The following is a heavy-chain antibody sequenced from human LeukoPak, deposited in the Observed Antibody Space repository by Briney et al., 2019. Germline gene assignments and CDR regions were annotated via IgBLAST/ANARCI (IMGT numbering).Heavy chain of an antibody. J-gene: IGHJ4*02. V-gene: IGHV3-20*04. Sequence: GGSLRLSCAASGFTFDDSVMSWVRQAPGKGLEWVSGINWNGGSTGYADSVKGRFTISRDNAKNSLYLQMSSLRAEDTAVYYCAKDLSDLDYWGQGTLVTVSS. CDR2: INWNGGST. CDR1: GFTFDDSV. D-gene: IGHD3-16*02. CDR3: AKDLSDLDY.